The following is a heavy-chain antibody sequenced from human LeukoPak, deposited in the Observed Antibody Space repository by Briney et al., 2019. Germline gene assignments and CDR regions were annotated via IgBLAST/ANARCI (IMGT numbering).Heavy chain of an antibody. CDR1: GFTFSSYA. CDR2: ISYDGSNK. V-gene: IGHV3-30-3*01. J-gene: IGHJ6*02. D-gene: IGHD6-13*01. Sequence: GGSLRLSCAASGFTFSSYAMHWVRQAPGKGLEWVAVISYDGSNKYYADSVKGRFTISRDNSKNTLYLQMNSLRAEDTAVYYCARDLGRGSSWYYAMDVWGQGTTVTVSS. CDR3: ARDLGRGSSWYYAMDV.